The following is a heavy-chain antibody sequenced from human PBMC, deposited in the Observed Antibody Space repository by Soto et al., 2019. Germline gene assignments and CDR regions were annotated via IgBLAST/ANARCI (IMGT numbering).Heavy chain of an antibody. CDR3: AKGTYYYDSSGYYLSGGMDV. CDR2: ISRNSDSI. D-gene: IGHD3-22*01. J-gene: IGHJ6*02. Sequence: EVQLVESGGGLIQPGRSLRLSCAASGFSFDDYAMYWVRQPPGKGLEWVSGISRNSDSIGYADSVKGRFTISRDNAKNSLYLQMNSLRAEDTALYYCAKGTYYYDSSGYYLSGGMDVWGQGTTVSVSS. V-gene: IGHV3-9*01. CDR1: GFSFDDYA.